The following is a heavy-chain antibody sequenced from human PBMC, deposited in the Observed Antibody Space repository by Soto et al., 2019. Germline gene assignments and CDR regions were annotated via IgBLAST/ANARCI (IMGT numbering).Heavy chain of an antibody. CDR3: ARGGSSWSYYYYSYLDV. J-gene: IGHJ6*03. Sequence: SETLSLTCTFSGGYFSGYYWNWIRQPPGKGLEWIGEINHSGSTNYNPSLKSRVTISVDTSKNQFSLKLSSVTAADTAVYYCARGGSSWSYYYYSYLDVWGKGTTVTVSS. CDR2: INHSGST. D-gene: IGHD6-13*01. CDR1: GGYFSGYY. V-gene: IGHV4-34*01.